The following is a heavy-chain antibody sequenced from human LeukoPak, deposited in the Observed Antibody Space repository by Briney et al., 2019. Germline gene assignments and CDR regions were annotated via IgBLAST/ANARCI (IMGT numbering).Heavy chain of an antibody. D-gene: IGHD3-22*01. CDR2: ISWNSGSI. CDR1: GFTFSSYS. Sequence: GGSLRLSCAASGFTFSSYSMNWVRQAPGKGLEWVSGISWNSGSIGYADSVKGRFTISRDNAKNSLYLQMNSLRAEDTALYYCAKDKGSGASGYYYGFDYWGQGTLVTVSS. V-gene: IGHV3-9*01. CDR3: AKDKGSGASGYYYGFDY. J-gene: IGHJ4*02.